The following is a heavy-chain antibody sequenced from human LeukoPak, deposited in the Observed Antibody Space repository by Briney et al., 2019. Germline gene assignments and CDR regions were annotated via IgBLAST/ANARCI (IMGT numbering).Heavy chain of an antibody. D-gene: IGHD6-13*01. J-gene: IGHJ3*02. CDR3: ARRREGGSSPDAFDI. CDR1: GYTFTSYG. CDR2: ISAYNGIT. V-gene: IGHV1-18*01. Sequence: GASVKVSCKASGYTFTSYGISWVRQAPGQGLEWMGWISAYNGITNYAQKLQGRVTMTTDTSTSTAYMELRSLRSDDTAVYYCARRREGGSSPDAFDIWGQGTMVTVSS.